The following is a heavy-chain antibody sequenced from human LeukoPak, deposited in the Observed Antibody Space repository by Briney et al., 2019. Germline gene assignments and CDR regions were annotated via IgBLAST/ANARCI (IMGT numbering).Heavy chain of an antibody. J-gene: IGHJ4*02. CDR1: GYTFTSYA. V-gene: IGHV1-3*01. Sequence: ASVTVSCKASGYTFTSYAMHWVRQAPGQRLEWMGWINAGNGNTKYSQKFQGRVTITADESTSTAYMELSSLRSEDTAVYYCARSPRASGLDYYDSSGYCLENYWGQGTLVTVSS. D-gene: IGHD3-22*01. CDR2: INAGNGNT. CDR3: ARSPRASGLDYYDSSGYCLENY.